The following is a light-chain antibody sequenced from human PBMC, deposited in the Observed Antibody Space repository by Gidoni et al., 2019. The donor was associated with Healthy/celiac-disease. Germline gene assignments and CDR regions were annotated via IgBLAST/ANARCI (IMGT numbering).Light chain of an antibody. CDR3: QQSYSTWLT. Sequence: IQMTPSPSSLSASVGDRVTITCRASQSISSYLNWYQQKPGKAPKLLIYAASSLQSGVPSRFSGSGSGTDFTLTISSLQPEEFATYYCQQSYSTWLTFGGXTKVEIK. V-gene: IGKV1-39*01. J-gene: IGKJ4*01. CDR2: AAS. CDR1: QSISSY.